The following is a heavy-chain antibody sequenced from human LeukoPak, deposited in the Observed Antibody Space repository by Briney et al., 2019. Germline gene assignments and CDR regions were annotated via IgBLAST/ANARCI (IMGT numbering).Heavy chain of an antibody. J-gene: IGHJ3*02. Sequence: SVKVSCKASGGTFSSYAISWVRQAPGQGLEWMGGIIPIFGTANYAQKFQGRVTITADESTSTAYMELSSLRSEDTAVYYCATTQSRKMIVETIGAFDIWGQGTMVTVSS. CDR2: IIPIFGTA. V-gene: IGHV1-69*01. CDR3: ATTQSRKMIVETIGAFDI. D-gene: IGHD3-22*01. CDR1: GGTFSSYA.